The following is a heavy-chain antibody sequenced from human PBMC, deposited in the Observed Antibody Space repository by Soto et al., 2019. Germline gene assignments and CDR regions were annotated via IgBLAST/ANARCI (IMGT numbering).Heavy chain of an antibody. V-gene: IGHV1-69*13. D-gene: IGHD5-12*01. CDR2: INPIYGTA. Sequence: SVKVSCKASGCTFSSYAIHWVRQAPGQGLEWMGGINPIYGTANYAQKFQGRVTITGDESTSTAYMELSSLRSEDTAVYYCAGEGVDSGYDCPLCYYGMDVWGQGTTVTVSS. CDR1: GCTFSSYA. CDR3: AGEGVDSGYDCPLCYYGMDV. J-gene: IGHJ6*02.